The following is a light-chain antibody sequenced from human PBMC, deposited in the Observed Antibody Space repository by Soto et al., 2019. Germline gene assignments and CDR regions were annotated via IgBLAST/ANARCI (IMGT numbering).Light chain of an antibody. Sequence: QSALTQPPSASGSPGQSVAISCTGTNSDIGNYNFVSWYQQHPGKAPKLMIYEVNKRPSGVPDRFSGSKSGNTASLTVSGLQPEDEADYYCSSYAGSNNLLFGGGTKLTGL. CDR1: NSDIGNYNF. J-gene: IGLJ2*01. CDR3: SSYAGSNNLL. V-gene: IGLV2-8*01. CDR2: EVN.